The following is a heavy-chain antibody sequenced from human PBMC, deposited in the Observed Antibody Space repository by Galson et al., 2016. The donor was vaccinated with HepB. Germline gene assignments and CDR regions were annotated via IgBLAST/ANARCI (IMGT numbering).Heavy chain of an antibody. Sequence: SLRLSCAASGFIFSNYGMHWVRQAPGKGLEWVAVIWYDGSNKYYTDSVKGRFTISRDNSKNTLYLQMNNLRAEDTAVYYCARDNVVAGHFDYWGQGTLVTVSS. CDR3: ARDNVVAGHFDY. CDR2: IWYDGSNK. J-gene: IGHJ4*02. CDR1: GFIFSNYG. D-gene: IGHD2-8*01. V-gene: IGHV3-33*08.